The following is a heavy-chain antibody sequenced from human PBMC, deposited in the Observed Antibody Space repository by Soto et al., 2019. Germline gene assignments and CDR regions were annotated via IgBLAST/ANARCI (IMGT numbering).Heavy chain of an antibody. CDR3: ARHPGIAAAGNGHYYYGMDV. CDR1: GFTFSSYG. V-gene: IGHV3-33*08. Sequence: GGSLRLSCAASGFTFSSYGMHWVRQAPGKGLEWVAVIWYDGSNKYYADSVKGRFTISRDNSKNTLYLKMNSLRAEDTAVYYCARHPGIAAAGNGHYYYGMDVWGQGTTVTVSS. J-gene: IGHJ6*02. D-gene: IGHD6-13*01. CDR2: IWYDGSNK.